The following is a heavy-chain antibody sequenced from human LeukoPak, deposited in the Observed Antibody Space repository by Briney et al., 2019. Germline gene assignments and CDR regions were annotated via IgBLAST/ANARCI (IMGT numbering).Heavy chain of an antibody. CDR1: GYTFTSYG. CDR3: ARVGYSGYDTLGVDY. Sequence: ASVKVPCKASGYTFTSYGISWVRQAPGQGLEWMGWISAYNGNTNYAQKLQGRVTMTTDTSTSTAYMELRSLRSDDTAVYYCARVGYSGYDTLGVDYWGQGTLVTVSS. CDR2: ISAYNGNT. J-gene: IGHJ4*02. V-gene: IGHV1-18*01. D-gene: IGHD5-12*01.